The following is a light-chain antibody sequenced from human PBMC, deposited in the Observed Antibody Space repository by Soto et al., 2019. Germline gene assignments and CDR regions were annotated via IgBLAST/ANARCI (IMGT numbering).Light chain of an antibody. V-gene: IGKV2-30*01. CDR3: MQATHSYT. CDR1: QSLVSSDGNTY. Sequence: VVMTQSPLSLPVTLGQPASISCRSSQSLVSSDGNTYLNWFQQRPGQSPRRLIYKVSNRDSGVPDRFSGSGSGTDFTLKISRVEAEDVGVYYCMQATHSYTFGQGTKLEIK. CDR2: KVS. J-gene: IGKJ2*01.